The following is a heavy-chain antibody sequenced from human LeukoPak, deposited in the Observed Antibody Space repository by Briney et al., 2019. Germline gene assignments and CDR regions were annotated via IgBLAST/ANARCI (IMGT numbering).Heavy chain of an antibody. Sequence: GGSLRLSCAASGFTFGNYGMSWVRQAPGKGLEWVSGINWNGGSTGYADSVEGRFTISRDNAKNSLYLQMNSLRAEDTAVYYCASYSSGWYYFDYWGQGTLVTVSS. CDR2: INWNGGST. V-gene: IGHV3-20*04. CDR3: ASYSSGWYYFDY. D-gene: IGHD6-19*01. CDR1: GFTFGNYG. J-gene: IGHJ4*02.